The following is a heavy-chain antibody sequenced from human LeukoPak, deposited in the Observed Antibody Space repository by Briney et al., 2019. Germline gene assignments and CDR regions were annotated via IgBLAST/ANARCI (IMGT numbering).Heavy chain of an antibody. CDR3: AGVSDGYNYYFDY. J-gene: IGHJ4*02. CDR1: GGSISSYY. D-gene: IGHD5-24*01. V-gene: IGHV4-59*08. CDR2: IYYSGST. Sequence: PSETLSLTCTVSGGSISSYYWSWIRQPPGKGLEWIGYIYYSGSTNYNPSLKSRVTISVDTSKNQFSLKLSSVTAADTAVYYCAGVSDGYNYYFDYWGQGTLVTVSS.